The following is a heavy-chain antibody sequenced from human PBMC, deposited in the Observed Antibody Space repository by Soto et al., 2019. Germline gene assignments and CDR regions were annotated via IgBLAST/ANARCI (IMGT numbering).Heavy chain of an antibody. CDR2: INDSGST. J-gene: IGHJ5*02. D-gene: IGHD2-15*01. Sequence: SETLSLTCAVCGGAFRGYYWSWIRQPPGKGLEWLGEINDSGSTNYNPSLKSRIAISLDTSKKEISLRLSSVTAADTAVYYCARERGRYCSGESCYPFGPWGQGALVTVS. CDR3: ARERGRYCSGESCYPFGP. V-gene: IGHV4-34*01. CDR1: GGAFRGYY.